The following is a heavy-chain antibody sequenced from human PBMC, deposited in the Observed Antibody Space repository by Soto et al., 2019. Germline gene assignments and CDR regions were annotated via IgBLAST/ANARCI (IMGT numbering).Heavy chain of an antibody. CDR1: GGSISSGGYY. V-gene: IGHV4-31*03. Sequence: QVQLQESGPGLVKPSQTLSLTCTVSGGSISSGGYYWSWIRQHPGKGLEWIGYIYYSGSTYYNPALQRRVSTPVGTAKNQFSLKLSSVTAAHTAVYYCARDKMLPYSWFDPWGQGTLVTVSS. D-gene: IGHD2-15*01. J-gene: IGHJ5*02. CDR2: IYYSGST. CDR3: ARDKMLPYSWFDP.